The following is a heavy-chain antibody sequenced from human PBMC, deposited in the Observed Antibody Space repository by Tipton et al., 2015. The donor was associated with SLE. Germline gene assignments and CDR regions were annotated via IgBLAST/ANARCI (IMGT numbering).Heavy chain of an antibody. J-gene: IGHJ3*02. V-gene: IGHV3-23*01. CDR2: ISGSGGST. CDR1: GFTFSSYA. CDR3: AKDPKAAAAPEALDI. D-gene: IGHD6-13*01. Sequence: GSLRLSCAASGFTFSSYAMSWVRQAPGKGLEWVSAISGSGGSTYYADSGKGRFTISRDNSKNTLYLQMNSLRAEDTAVYYGAKDPKAAAAPEALDIGGQGTMVTVSS.